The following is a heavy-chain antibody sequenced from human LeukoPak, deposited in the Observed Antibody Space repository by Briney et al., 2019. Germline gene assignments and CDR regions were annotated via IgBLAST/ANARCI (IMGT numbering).Heavy chain of an antibody. CDR2: IKPSSGGT. V-gene: IGHV1-2*02. D-gene: IGHD6-19*01. CDR1: GYTFTGYF. CDR3: ARDLAGSGYYDY. Sequence: ASVKVSCKASGYTFTGYFMHWVRQAPGQGLEWMGWIKPSSGGTNYAQKSQGRVTMTRDTSISTAYIELSRLTSDDTAMYYCARDLAGSGYYDYWGQGTLVTVSS. J-gene: IGHJ4*02.